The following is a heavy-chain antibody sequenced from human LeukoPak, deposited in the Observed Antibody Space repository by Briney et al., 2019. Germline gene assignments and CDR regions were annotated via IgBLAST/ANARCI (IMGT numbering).Heavy chain of an antibody. D-gene: IGHD1-26*01. J-gene: IGHJ4*02. CDR2: IKQDGSEK. V-gene: IGHV3-7*01. Sequence: PGGSLRLSCAASGFTFSSYRMSWVRQAPGKGLEWVANIKQDGSEKYYVDSVKGRFTISRDNAKNSLYLQMNSLRAEDTAVYYCARARTFYSGSYGDFDYWGQGTLVTVSS. CDR3: ARARTFYSGSYGDFDY. CDR1: GFTFSSYR.